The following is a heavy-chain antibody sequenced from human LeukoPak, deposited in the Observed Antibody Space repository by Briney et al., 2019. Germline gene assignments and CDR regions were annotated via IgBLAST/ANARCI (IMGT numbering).Heavy chain of an antibody. CDR2: IRYDGSNK. J-gene: IGHJ6*02. CDR1: GFTFSSYG. CDR3: ATSSRGFGSYYYGMDV. V-gene: IGHV3-30*02. D-gene: IGHD3-10*01. Sequence: PGGSPRLSCAASGFTFSSYGMHWVRQAPGKGLEWVAFIRYDGSNKYYADSVKGRFTISRDNSKNTLYLQMNSLRAEDTAVYYCATSSRGFGSYYYGMDVWGQGTTVTVSS.